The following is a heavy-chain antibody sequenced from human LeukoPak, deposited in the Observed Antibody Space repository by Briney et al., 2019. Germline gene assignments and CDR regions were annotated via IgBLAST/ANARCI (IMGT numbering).Heavy chain of an antibody. CDR1: GGSISSYY. D-gene: IGHD3-22*01. Sequence: SETLPLTCTVSGGSISSYYWSWIRQPAGKGLEWIGRIYSSGSTKYNPSHKSRVTISVDKSKNQVSLKLSSVTAADTAVYYCAREGSMMVVQYYFDYWGQGTLVTVSS. J-gene: IGHJ4*02. V-gene: IGHV4-4*07. CDR2: IYSSGST. CDR3: AREGSMMVVQYYFDY.